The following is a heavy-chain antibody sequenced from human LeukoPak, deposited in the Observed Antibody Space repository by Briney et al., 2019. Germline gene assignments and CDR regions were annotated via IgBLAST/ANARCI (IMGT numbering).Heavy chain of an antibody. CDR3: ARQILGYCSSTSCQYYFDY. Sequence: GESLKISCKGSGYSFTNYWIGWVRQMPGKGLEWMGIIYPGDSDTRYSPSFQGQVTISADKSISTAYLQWSSLKASDTAMYYRARQILGYCSSTSCQYYFDYWGQGTLVTVSS. CDR1: GYSFTNYW. CDR2: IYPGDSDT. V-gene: IGHV5-51*01. D-gene: IGHD2-2*01. J-gene: IGHJ4*02.